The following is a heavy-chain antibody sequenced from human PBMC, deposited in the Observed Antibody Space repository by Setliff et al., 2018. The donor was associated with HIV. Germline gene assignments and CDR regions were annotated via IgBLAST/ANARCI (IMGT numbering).Heavy chain of an antibody. CDR2: IKSKINGGTT. Sequence: PGGSLRLSCEASGLTFRNAWMKWVRQAPGRGLEWVGRIKSKINGGTTDHAAPLKGRFTISRDVSKNTLYLQMNSLKTEDTAVYYCAYYRDSTVHQDYWGQGTLVTVS. CDR1: GLTFRNAW. D-gene: IGHD3-16*02. CDR3: AYYRDSTVHQDY. J-gene: IGHJ4*02. V-gene: IGHV3-15*07.